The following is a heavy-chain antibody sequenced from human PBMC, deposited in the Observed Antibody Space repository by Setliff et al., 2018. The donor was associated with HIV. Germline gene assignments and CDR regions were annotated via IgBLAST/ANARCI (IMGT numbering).Heavy chain of an antibody. V-gene: IGHV5-51*01. Sequence: PGESLKISCRGSGYIFTTYWIGWVRQMPGKGLEWMGIVYPGDSDIRYSPSFQGQVTISVDKSIRAAYLQWSSLKASDTAMYYCARLSVVTATRIYYFDYWGQGTLVTVSS. J-gene: IGHJ4*02. CDR2: VYPGDSDI. D-gene: IGHD2-21*02. CDR3: ARLSVVTATRIYYFDY. CDR1: GYIFTTYW.